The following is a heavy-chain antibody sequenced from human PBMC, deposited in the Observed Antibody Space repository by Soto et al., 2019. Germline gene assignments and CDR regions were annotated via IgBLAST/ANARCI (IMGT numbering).Heavy chain of an antibody. D-gene: IGHD2-21*02. CDR2: IHPSGGGT. CDR3: ARGGHIAVVTASVAY. V-gene: IGHV1-46*02. CDR1: GYTFNTYY. J-gene: IGHJ4*02. Sequence: QVQLVQSGAEVRKPGASVKVSCKPSGYTFNTYYLHWLRQAPGQALEWMGVIHPSGGGTTYAQKFLGIGAASRDKPTTPVLMEAHSLRPDDAPVYSCARGGHIAVVTASVAYWDQGNRVPVSS.